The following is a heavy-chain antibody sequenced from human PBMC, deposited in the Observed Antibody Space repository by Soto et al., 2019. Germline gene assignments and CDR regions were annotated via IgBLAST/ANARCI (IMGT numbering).Heavy chain of an antibody. V-gene: IGHV1-8*01. CDR3: ARVESPETYYYYYYMDV. Sequence: QVQLVQSGAEVKKPGASVKVSCKASGYTFTSYDINWVRQVTGQGLEWMGWMNPNSGNTGYAQKFQGRVTMTRNTSISTAYMELSSLRSEDTAVYYCARVESPETYYYYYYMDVWGKGTTVTVSS. J-gene: IGHJ6*03. CDR1: GYTFTSYD. CDR2: MNPNSGNT. D-gene: IGHD1-1*01.